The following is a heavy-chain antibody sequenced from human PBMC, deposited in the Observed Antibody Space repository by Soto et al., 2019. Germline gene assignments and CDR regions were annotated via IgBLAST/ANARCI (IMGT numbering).Heavy chain of an antibody. CDR1: GGSISSGGYY. CDR2: IYYSGST. D-gene: IGHD1-20*01. V-gene: IGHV4-31*03. CDR3: ARGGYNWNQFDY. Sequence: QVQLQESGPGLMKPSQTLSLTCTVSGGSISSGGYYWSWIRQHPGKGLEWIGYIYYSGSTYYNPSLKSRVTISVDTSKNQFSLKLSSVTAADTAVYYCARGGYNWNQFDYWGQGTLVTVSS. J-gene: IGHJ4*02.